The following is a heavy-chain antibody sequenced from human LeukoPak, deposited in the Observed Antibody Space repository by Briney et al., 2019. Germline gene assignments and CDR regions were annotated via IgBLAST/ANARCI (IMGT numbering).Heavy chain of an antibody. V-gene: IGHV1-2*02. CDR1: GYTFTGYY. J-gene: IGHJ3*02. CDR3: ARELSTADAFDI. CDR2: INPNSGGT. Sequence: SVNVSCKASGYTFTGYYMHWVRQAPGQGLEWMGWINPNSGGTNYAQKFQGRVTMTRDTSISTAYMELSRLRSDDTAVYYCARELSTADAFDIWGQGTMVTVSS.